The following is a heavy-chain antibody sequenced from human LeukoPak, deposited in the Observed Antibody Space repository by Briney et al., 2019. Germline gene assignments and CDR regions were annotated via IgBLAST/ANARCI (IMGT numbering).Heavy chain of an antibody. Sequence: GGSLRLSCAASGFTFRSYWMYWVRQAPGKGLVWVSRINSDGSSTSYADSVKGRFTISRDNAKNTLYLQMNSLRAEATAVYYCAKGYCSDGSLQAIDYWGQGTLVTVSS. CDR1: GFTFRSYW. J-gene: IGHJ4*02. CDR2: INSDGSST. CDR3: AKGYCSDGSLQAIDY. D-gene: IGHD2-15*01. V-gene: IGHV3-74*01.